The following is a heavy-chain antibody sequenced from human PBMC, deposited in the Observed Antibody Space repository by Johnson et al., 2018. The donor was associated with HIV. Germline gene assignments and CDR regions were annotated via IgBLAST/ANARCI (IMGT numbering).Heavy chain of an antibody. J-gene: IGHJ3*02. D-gene: IGHD6-13*01. Sequence: QVQLVESGGGLVKAGGSLRLSCAASGSTFSDYYMSWIRQAPGKGLEWVSYISGSGGTIYYADSVKGRFTISRDNAMNSVYLQMNSLRAEDTAVYYCAREPSIAAAGGDGAFDIWGRGTMVTVSS. V-gene: IGHV3-11*04. CDR3: AREPSIAAAGGDGAFDI. CDR1: GSTFSDYY. CDR2: ISGSGGTI.